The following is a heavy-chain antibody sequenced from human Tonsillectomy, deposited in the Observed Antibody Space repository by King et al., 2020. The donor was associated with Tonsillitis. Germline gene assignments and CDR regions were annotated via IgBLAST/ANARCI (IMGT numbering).Heavy chain of an antibody. V-gene: IGHV5-10-1*03. Sequence: QLVQSGAEVKKPGESLRISCRGSGYSFTNYWITWVRQVPGKGLEWMGNIDPSDSHSNYSPSFQGHVTISVDKSITTAFLQWSSLEASDTAIYYCARLAPGGEAAAWLSWFDPWGQGTLVTVSS. J-gene: IGHJ5*02. CDR2: IDPSDSHS. D-gene: IGHD6-13*01. CDR3: ARLAPGGEAAAWLSWFDP. CDR1: GYSFTNYW.